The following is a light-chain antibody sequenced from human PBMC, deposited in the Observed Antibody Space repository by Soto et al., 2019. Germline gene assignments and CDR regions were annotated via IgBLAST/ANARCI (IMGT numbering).Light chain of an antibody. CDR3: QQYTDWPLT. CDR1: QTVTSNY. Sequence: NVLTQSPGTLSLSPGERATLSCRASQTVTSNYLAWYQQKPGQAPRLLIYGVSSRATGVPDRFSGSGSGTDFTLTISRLEPEDFAVYYCQQYTDWPLTFGQGTKVDIK. V-gene: IGKV3-20*01. J-gene: IGKJ1*01. CDR2: GVS.